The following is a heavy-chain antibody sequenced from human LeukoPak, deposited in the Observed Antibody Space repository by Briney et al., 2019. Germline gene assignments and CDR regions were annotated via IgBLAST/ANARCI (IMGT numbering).Heavy chain of an antibody. Sequence: PSETLSLTCAVYGGSFSGYYWSWIRQPPGKGLEWIGEINHSGSTNYNPSLKSRVTISVDTSKNQFSLKLSSVTAADTAVYYCASTVTVYYYYGMDVWGQGTTVTVSS. CDR1: GGSFSGYY. J-gene: IGHJ6*02. D-gene: IGHD4-11*01. V-gene: IGHV4-34*01. CDR2: INHSGST. CDR3: ASTVTVYYYYGMDV.